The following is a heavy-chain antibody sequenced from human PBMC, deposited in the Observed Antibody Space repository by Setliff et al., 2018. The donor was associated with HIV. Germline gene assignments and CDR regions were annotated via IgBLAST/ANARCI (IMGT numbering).Heavy chain of an antibody. Sequence: SVKVSCKASGGTFSSYTINWVRQAPGQGLEWMGRSIPILGIGNDEQAQKFKGRVTFTADKSTSTAYMELSSLRSEDTAVYYCGVGLIAAFVDYWGQGALVTVSS. CDR2: SIPILGIG. J-gene: IGHJ4*02. V-gene: IGHV1-69*02. CDR3: GVGLIAAFVDY. D-gene: IGHD2-15*01. CDR1: GGTFSSYT.